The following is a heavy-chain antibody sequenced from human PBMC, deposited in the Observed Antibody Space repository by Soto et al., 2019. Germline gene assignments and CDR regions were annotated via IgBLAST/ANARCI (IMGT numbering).Heavy chain of an antibody. Sequence: QVQLVQSGAEVKKPGSSVKVSCKASGGTFSTYTINWVRQAPGQGLEWMGGIIPMFGTANYAQKFQGRVTITADESXSXXYMELSSLRSEDTAVYYCARRYCISTSCKYYGMDVWGQGTTVTVSS. J-gene: IGHJ6*02. CDR1: GGTFSTYT. V-gene: IGHV1-69*12. CDR2: IIPMFGTA. CDR3: ARRYCISTSCKYYGMDV. D-gene: IGHD2-2*01.